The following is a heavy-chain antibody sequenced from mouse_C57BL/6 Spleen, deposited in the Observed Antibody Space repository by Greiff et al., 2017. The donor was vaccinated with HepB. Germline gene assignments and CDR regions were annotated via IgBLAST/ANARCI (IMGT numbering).Heavy chain of an antibody. CDR1: GFNIKDYY. J-gene: IGHJ1*03. D-gene: IGHD1-1*01. CDR3: ARDYGSSYRYFDV. Sequence: VQLQQSGAELVKPGASVKLSCTASGFNIKDYYMHWVKQRTEQGLEWIGRIDPEDGETKYAPNFQGKATITADTSSNTAYLQLSSLTSEDTAVYYCARDYGSSYRYFDVWGTGTTVTVSS. V-gene: IGHV14-2*01. CDR2: IDPEDGET.